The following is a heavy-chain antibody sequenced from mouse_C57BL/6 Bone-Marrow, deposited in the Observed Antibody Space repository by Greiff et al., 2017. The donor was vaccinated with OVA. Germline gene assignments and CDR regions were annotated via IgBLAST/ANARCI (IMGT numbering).Heavy chain of an antibody. J-gene: IGHJ3*01. CDR1: GYTFTEYT. CDR3: ARHEEDLLLGYHRAWFAY. V-gene: IGHV1-62-2*01. Sequence: QVQLQQSGAELVKPGASVKLSCKASGYTFTEYTIHWVKQRSGQGLEWIGWFYPGSGSIKYNEKFKDKATLTADKSSSTVYMELSRLTSEDSAVYFCARHEEDLLLGYHRAWFAYWGQGTLVTVSA. CDR2: FYPGSGSI. D-gene: IGHD1-1*01.